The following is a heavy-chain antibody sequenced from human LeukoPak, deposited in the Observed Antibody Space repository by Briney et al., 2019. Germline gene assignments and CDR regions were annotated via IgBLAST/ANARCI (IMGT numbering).Heavy chain of an antibody. CDR2: IYSSGST. Sequence: PSETLSLTCTVSGCSISSYFWSWIRQPAGKGLEWIGRIYSSGSTNYNPSLKSRVTISVDTSKNQFSLKLSSVTAADTAVYYCARVAGGSGSYGGYYYYYMDVWGKGTTVTVSS. D-gene: IGHD3-10*01. V-gene: IGHV4-4*07. CDR1: GCSISSYF. CDR3: ARVAGGSGSYGGYYYYYMDV. J-gene: IGHJ6*03.